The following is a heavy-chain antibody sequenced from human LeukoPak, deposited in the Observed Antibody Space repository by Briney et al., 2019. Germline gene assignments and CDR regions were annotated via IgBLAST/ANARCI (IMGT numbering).Heavy chain of an antibody. V-gene: IGHV3-21*01. CDR1: GFTFSRYS. J-gene: IGHJ4*02. D-gene: IGHD3-10*01. CDR3: ARDVVLGSGSLDY. Sequence: PGGSLRLSCAAFGFTFSRYSMNWVRQAPGKGLEWVSSISSSSSYIYYADSVKGRFTISRDNAKNTLYLQMNSLTAEDTAVYFCARDVVLGSGSLDYWGQGVLVTVSS. CDR2: ISSSSSYI.